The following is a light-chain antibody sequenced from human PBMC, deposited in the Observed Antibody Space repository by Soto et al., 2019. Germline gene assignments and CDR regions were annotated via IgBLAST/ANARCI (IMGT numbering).Light chain of an antibody. CDR3: HQYGGSYT. V-gene: IGKV3-20*01. CDR2: GAS. CDR1: QSVSSGV. Sequence: EVVLTQSPGTLSLFPGESATLSCRASQSVSSGVFAWYQQKPGQAPRLLIYGASSRATGIPDRFSGSGSGTDFTLSSRRLEPEDFAVYYCHQYGGSYTFGQGTKVEIK. J-gene: IGKJ2*01.